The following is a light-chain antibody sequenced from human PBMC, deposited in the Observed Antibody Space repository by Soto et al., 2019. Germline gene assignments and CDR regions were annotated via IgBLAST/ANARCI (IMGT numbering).Light chain of an antibody. V-gene: IGKV3D-15*01. CDR1: QSISRT. Sequence: EIVLTQSPDTLSVSPGERATLSCRASQSISRTLAWYQQKSGQPPRLLIYDASTRVTGFPARFSGSGSGTEFTLTISSLQSEDFAVYYCQQYNNWPLTFGGGTTVEIK. CDR3: QQYNNWPLT. CDR2: DAS. J-gene: IGKJ4*01.